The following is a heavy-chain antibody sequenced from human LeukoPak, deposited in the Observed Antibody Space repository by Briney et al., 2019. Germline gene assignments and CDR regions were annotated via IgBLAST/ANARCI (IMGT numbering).Heavy chain of an antibody. J-gene: IGHJ1*01. CDR3: AKDSTAASMQD. V-gene: IGHV3-43*02. CDR1: GSIYDDSA. Sequence: GGSLRLSCTASGSIYDDSAMHWVRQAPGKGLEWVALIGGDGRTAYYRDTVKGRVTISRDNSTHSLYLQLNSLRTEDTAFYYCAKDSTAASMQDWGQGTLVTVSS. D-gene: IGHD2-2*01. CDR2: IGGDGRTA.